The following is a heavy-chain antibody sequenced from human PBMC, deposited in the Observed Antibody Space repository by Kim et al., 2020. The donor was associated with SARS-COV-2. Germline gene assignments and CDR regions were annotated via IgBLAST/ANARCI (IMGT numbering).Heavy chain of an antibody. V-gene: IGHV3-30*03. J-gene: IGHJ4*02. CDR1: GFTFSSYG. CDR2: ISYDGSNI. CDR3: AGGGGIAVAPSPFSFDY. D-gene: IGHD6-19*01. Sequence: GGSLRLSCAASGFTFSSYGMHWVRQAPGKGLEWVALISYDGSNIYYADSVKGRFTISRDNSKNTLYLQMNSLRAEDTAVYYCAGGGGIAVAPSPFSFDYWGQGTLVTVSS.